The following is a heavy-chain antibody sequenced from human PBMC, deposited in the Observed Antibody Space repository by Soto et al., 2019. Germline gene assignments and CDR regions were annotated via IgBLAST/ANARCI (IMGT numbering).Heavy chain of an antibody. D-gene: IGHD3-22*01. V-gene: IGHV3-23*01. CDR3: GPSPPPPSGYYHFDY. Sequence: GGSLRLSCAASGFTFSSYAMSWVRQAPGKGLEWVSAISGSGGSTYYADSVKGRFTISRDNSKNTLYLQMNSLRAEDTAVYYCGPSPPPPSGYYHFDYWGQGTLVTVSS. CDR1: GFTFSSYA. CDR2: ISGSGGST. J-gene: IGHJ4*02.